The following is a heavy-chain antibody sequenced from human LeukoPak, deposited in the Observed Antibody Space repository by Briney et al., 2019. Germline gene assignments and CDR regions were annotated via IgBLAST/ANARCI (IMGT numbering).Heavy chain of an antibody. Sequence: GGSLRLSCLASGFTVSSTDMTWVRQTPGKGLDWVSFMYRAGNIYYADSVRGRFNMSRDISQKVVYLEINNLRAEDTAVYYCAAGGSTAERHAFEIWGHGTVFTVSS. V-gene: IGHV3-53*01. CDR1: GFTVSSTD. CDR3: AAGGSTAERHAFEI. D-gene: IGHD2-21*02. CDR2: MYRAGNI. J-gene: IGHJ3*02.